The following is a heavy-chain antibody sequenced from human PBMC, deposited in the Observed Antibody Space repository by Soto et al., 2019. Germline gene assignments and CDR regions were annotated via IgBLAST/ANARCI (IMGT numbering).Heavy chain of an antibody. Sequence: ASVKVSCKASVYTFTGYYMHWVRQAPGQGLEWMGWINPNSGGTNYAQKFQGWVTMTRDTSISTAYMELSRLRSDDTAVYYCARRSDSSGYPNWGQGTLVTVSS. CDR3: ARRSDSSGYPN. V-gene: IGHV1-2*04. CDR2: INPNSGGT. J-gene: IGHJ4*02. CDR1: VYTFTGYY. D-gene: IGHD3-22*01.